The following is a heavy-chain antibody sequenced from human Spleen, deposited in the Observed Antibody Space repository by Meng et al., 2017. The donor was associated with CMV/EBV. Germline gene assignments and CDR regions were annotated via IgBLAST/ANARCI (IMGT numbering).Heavy chain of an antibody. CDR2: ISDDSVNI. CDR1: GFNFNSYT. CDR3: GPSYYYYGMDV. V-gene: IGHV3-21*01. J-gene: IGHJ6*02. Sequence: GESLKISCAASGFNFNSYTMNWVRQAPGKGLEWVSSISDDSVNIHYADSVKGRFTISRDNAKSSLYLQISGLRAEDTAVYYCGPSYYYYGMDVWGQGTTVTVSS.